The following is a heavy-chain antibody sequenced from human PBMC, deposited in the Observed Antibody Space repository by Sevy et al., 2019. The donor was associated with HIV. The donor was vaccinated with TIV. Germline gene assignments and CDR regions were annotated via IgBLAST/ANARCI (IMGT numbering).Heavy chain of an antibody. Sequence: ASVKVSCKASGYTFTAYYIHWVRQAPGQGLEWMRWINPNSGGTYFAKKFQDSVTLTTDTSVNTAYMELRSLRFDDTAVYYCARMGDYYDSSGYYPLKFWGQGTLVTVSS. CDR3: ARMGDYYDSSGYYPLKF. CDR2: INPNSGGT. CDR1: GYTFTAYY. J-gene: IGHJ4*02. V-gene: IGHV1-2*02. D-gene: IGHD3-22*01.